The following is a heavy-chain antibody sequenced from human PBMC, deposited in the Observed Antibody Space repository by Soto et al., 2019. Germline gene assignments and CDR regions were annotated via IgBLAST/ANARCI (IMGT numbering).Heavy chain of an antibody. J-gene: IGHJ4*02. Sequence: ASETLSLTCAGSGGSIRSGGYSWGWVRQPPGKGLEWIGYIYHSGSTYYNPALKSRVTISVDRSKNQFSLKLSSVTAADTAVYYCARVGSGWHGGYFDYWGQGTLVTVSS. V-gene: IGHV4-30-2*01. CDR3: ARVGSGWHGGYFDY. CDR1: GGSIRSGGYS. CDR2: IYHSGST. D-gene: IGHD6-19*01.